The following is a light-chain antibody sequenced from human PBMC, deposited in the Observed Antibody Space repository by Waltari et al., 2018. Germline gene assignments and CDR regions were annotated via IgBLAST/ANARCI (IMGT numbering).Light chain of an antibody. J-gene: IGKJ2*01. V-gene: IGKV4-1*01. CDR2: WAS. Sequence: DIVMTQSPDSLAVSLGERATINCKSSQSVLYSAKHKNSLGWYQQKPGQPPKLLIYWASTRESGVPDRFSGSGSGTDFTLTISSLQAEDVAVYYCQQYYSTPYAFGQGTKLEIK. CDR3: QQYYSTPYA. CDR1: QSVLYSAKHKNS.